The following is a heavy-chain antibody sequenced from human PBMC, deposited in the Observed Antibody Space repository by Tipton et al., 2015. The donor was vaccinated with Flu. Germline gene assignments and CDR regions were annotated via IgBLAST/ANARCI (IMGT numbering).Heavy chain of an antibody. CDR1: GGSFSGYN. Sequence: TLSLTCAVYGGSFSGYNWSWIRQPPGRGLEWIGEINHSGNTNYNPSLKSRVTVSVDTSKNQFSLILSAVTAADTAVYYCATKTLDRSGQWLVQWGQGRLVTVSS. D-gene: IGHD6-19*01. J-gene: IGHJ4*01. CDR2: INHSGNT. CDR3: ATKTLDRSGQWLVQ. V-gene: IGHV4-34*01.